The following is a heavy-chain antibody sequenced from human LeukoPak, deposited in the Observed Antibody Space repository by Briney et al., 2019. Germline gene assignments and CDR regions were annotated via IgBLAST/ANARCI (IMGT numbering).Heavy chain of an antibody. CDR3: ARGATTERGHSYGLDY. J-gene: IGHJ4*02. Sequence: PGGSLRLSCAASGFPFSSYFMNWVRQAPGKGLEWVSSISGSSSYIYDADSVKGRFTISRDNAKNSLYLQMNSLRAEDTAVYYCARGATTERGHSYGLDYWGQGTLVTVSS. CDR1: GFPFSSYF. CDR2: ISGSSSYI. V-gene: IGHV3-21*01. D-gene: IGHD5-18*01.